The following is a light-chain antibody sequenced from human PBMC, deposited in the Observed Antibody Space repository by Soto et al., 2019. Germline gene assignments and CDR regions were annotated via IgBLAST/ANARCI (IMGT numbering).Light chain of an antibody. V-gene: IGKV1-39*01. J-gene: IGKJ5*01. CDR2: VAF. CDR1: RGIALS. CDR3: QQSFRSPIT. Sequence: DIQVTQSPSSLSASVGDTVTITCRASRGIALSVNWYQQKPGKAPKLLIYVAFTLESGVPSRFSGSGSGTEFTLTIRSLQPEDFATYYCQQSFRSPITFGQGTRLEIK.